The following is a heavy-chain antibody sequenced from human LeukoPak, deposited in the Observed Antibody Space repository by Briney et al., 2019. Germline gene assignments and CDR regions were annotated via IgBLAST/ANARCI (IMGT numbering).Heavy chain of an antibody. CDR1: GYSFTNHA. CDR3: ARVPGSGWYFFDS. V-gene: IGHV1-3*03. D-gene: IGHD6-19*01. J-gene: IGHJ4*02. CDR2: INAGNGNT. Sequence: ASVKVSCKTSGYSFTNHALHWVRQAPGQSLEWMGWINAGNGNTEFSEEFQGRVTMTRDISASTAYMGLSSLRFGDMAVYYCARVPGSGWYFFDSWGQGTLVTVSS.